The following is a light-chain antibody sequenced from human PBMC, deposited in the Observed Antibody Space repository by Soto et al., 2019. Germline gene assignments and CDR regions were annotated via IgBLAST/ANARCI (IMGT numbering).Light chain of an antibody. CDR1: SSDVGSYTF. Sequence: QSVLTQPASVSGSPGQSITISCTGSSSDVGSYTFVSWYQHHPGKAPQLMIYEATKRPSGVSHRFSGSKSGNTASLTISGLQAEDEGEYYCCSYAGSMTWVFGGGTKVTVL. CDR2: EAT. J-gene: IGLJ3*02. CDR3: CSYAGSMTWV. V-gene: IGLV2-23*01.